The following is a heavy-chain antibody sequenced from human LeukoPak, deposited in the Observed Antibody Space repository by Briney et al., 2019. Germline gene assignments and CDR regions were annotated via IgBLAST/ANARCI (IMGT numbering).Heavy chain of an antibody. D-gene: IGHD1-26*01. CDR1: GYTFTGYY. CDR3: ARIPYVPHSGTQAVFDY. CDR2: INPNSGGT. Sequence: ASVKVSCKASGYTFTGYYMHWVRQAPGQGLEWMGWINPNSGGTNYAQKFQGRVTMTRDTSISTAYMELSRLRSDDTAVYYCARIPYVPHSGTQAVFDYWGQGTLVTVSS. V-gene: IGHV1-2*02. J-gene: IGHJ4*02.